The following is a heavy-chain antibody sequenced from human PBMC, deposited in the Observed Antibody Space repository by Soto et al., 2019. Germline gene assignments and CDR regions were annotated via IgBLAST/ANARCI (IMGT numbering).Heavy chain of an antibody. V-gene: IGHV1-2*04. D-gene: IGHD3-10*01. CDR2: INPNSGGT. Sequence: ASVKVSCKASGYTFTGYYMHWVRQAPGQGLEWMGWINPNSGGTNYAQKFQGWVTMTRDTSISTAYMELSRLRSDDTAVYYCARDALLGYYGSGSYLYPYYYYYMDVWGKGTTVTVSS. CDR1: GYTFTGYY. CDR3: ARDALLGYYGSGSYLYPYYYYYMDV. J-gene: IGHJ6*03.